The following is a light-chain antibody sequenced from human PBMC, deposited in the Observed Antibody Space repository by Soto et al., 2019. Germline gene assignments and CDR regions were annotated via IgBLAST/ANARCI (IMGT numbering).Light chain of an antibody. J-gene: IGKJ2*02. CDR2: DAS. CDR3: QQSYSTPRT. V-gene: IGKV1-5*01. CDR1: ESIATW. Sequence: DVHMTQSPSTLSASVGDRVTITCRASESIATWLAWYQQKPGQAPKLLIYDASRLESGVPSRFSGGGSGTEFTLTISGLQPDDFATYYCQQSYSTPRTFGQGTKLEIK.